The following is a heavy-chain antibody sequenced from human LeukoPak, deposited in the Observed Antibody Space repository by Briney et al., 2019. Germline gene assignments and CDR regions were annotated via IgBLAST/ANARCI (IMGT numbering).Heavy chain of an antibody. D-gene: IGHD3-10*01. J-gene: IGHJ4*02. CDR1: GFTFSSYA. V-gene: IGHV3-30-3*01. CDR2: ISYDGSNK. CDR3: ARDQVVRGVIITATLDY. Sequence: GGSLRLSCAASGFTFSSYAMHWVRQAPGKGLEWVAVISYDGSNKYYADSVKGRFTISRDNSKNTLYLQMNSLRAEDTAVYYCARDQVVRGVIITATLDYWGQGTLVTVSS.